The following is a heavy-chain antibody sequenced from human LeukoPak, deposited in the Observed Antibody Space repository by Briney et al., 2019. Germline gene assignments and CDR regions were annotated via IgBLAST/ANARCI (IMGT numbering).Heavy chain of an antibody. J-gene: IGHJ6*03. V-gene: IGHV4-30-2*01. Sequence: SETLSLTCTVSGGSISSGGYYRSWIRQPPGKGLEWIGYIYHGGSTYYNPSLKSRVTISVDRSKNQFSLKLSSVTAADTAVYYCAIGFREDYYMDVWGKGTTVTVSS. CDR1: GGSISSGGYY. D-gene: IGHD3-10*01. CDR2: IYHGGST. CDR3: AIGFREDYYMDV.